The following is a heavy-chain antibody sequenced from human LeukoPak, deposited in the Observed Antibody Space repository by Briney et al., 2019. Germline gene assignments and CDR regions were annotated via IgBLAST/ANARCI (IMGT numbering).Heavy chain of an antibody. CDR3: ARDATVTTPYFDY. Sequence: GGSLRLSCAASGFTFSSYSMNWVRQAPGKGLEWVSSISSSSSYIYYADSVKGRFTISRDNAKNSLYLQMNGLRAEDTAVYYCARDATVTTPYFDYWGQGTLVTVSS. D-gene: IGHD4-17*01. CDR2: ISSSSSYI. J-gene: IGHJ4*02. CDR1: GFTFSSYS. V-gene: IGHV3-21*01.